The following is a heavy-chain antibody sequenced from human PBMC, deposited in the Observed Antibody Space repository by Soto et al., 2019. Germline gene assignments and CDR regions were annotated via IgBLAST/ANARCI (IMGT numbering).Heavy chain of an antibody. J-gene: IGHJ4*02. Sequence: EVQLVESGGGLVQPGGSLRLSCAVSGFTFSSFWMHWVRQAPGEGLVWVSRINTDGSSTSYADSVKGRFTISRDNAKNTLYLQMNCLRVEDTARYYCAKRGVDTFGLSYWGQGTLVTVSS. CDR3: AKRGVDTFGLSY. CDR2: INTDGSST. V-gene: IGHV3-74*01. D-gene: IGHD3-10*01. CDR1: GFTFSSFW.